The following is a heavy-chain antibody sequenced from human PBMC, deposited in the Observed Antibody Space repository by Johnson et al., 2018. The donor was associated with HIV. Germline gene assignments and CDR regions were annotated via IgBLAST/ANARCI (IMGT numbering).Heavy chain of an antibody. CDR2: IRSSGSTI. D-gene: IGHD1-1*01. CDR1: GFTFSDYS. J-gene: IGHJ3*02. V-gene: IGHV3-11*04. CDR3: AKDGSNFGAFDI. Sequence: QVQLVESGGGLVKPGGSLRVSCSASGFTFSDYSLSWIRQAPGKGLEWVSYIRSSGSTIYYADSVKGRFTISRDNAKNSLYLQMNSLGAEDTAVYYCAKDGSNFGAFDIWGQGTMVTVSS.